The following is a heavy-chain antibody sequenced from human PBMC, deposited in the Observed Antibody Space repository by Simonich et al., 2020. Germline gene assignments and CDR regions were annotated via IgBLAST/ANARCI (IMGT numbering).Heavy chain of an antibody. V-gene: IGHV3-74*01. CDR3: ARDYSNYDAFDI. CDR2: INSDGSST. Sequence: EVQLVESGGGLVQPGGSLRLSCAASGFTFSSYWMHWVRQAPGKGRVWVSRINSDGSSTSNANSLKGLFTISRDNAKNTLYLQMNSLRAEDTAVYYCARDYSNYDAFDIWGQGTMVTVSS. CDR1: GFTFSSYW. J-gene: IGHJ3*02. D-gene: IGHD4-4*01.